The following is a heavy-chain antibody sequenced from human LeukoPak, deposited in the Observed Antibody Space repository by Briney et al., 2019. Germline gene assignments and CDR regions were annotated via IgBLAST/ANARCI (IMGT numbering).Heavy chain of an antibody. D-gene: IGHD2-2*01. J-gene: IGHJ4*02. V-gene: IGHV4-34*01. Sequence: SETLSLTCAVYGGSFSGYYWSWIRQPPGKGLEWIGEINHSGRIQYNPSLKSRVTISVDTSKNQFSLNLSSVTAADTAVYYCARSYCSSTSCYADYWGQGTLVTVSS. CDR1: GGSFSGYY. CDR2: INHSGRI. CDR3: ARSYCSSTSCYADY.